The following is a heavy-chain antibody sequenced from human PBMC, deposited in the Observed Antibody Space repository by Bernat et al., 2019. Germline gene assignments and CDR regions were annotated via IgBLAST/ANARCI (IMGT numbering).Heavy chain of an antibody. V-gene: IGHV3-33*06. J-gene: IGHJ4*02. D-gene: IGHD2-15*01. CDR3: AKDPPLMVAATRSALFDY. CDR2: IWYDGSNK. Sequence: QVQLVESGGGVVQPGRSLRPSCAASGFTFSSYGMHWVRQAPGKGLEWVAVIWYDGSNKYYVDSVKGRFTISRDNSKNTLYLKMNSLRAENTAVDYCAKDPPLMVAATRSALFDYWGQGTLVTVSS. CDR1: GFTFSSYG.